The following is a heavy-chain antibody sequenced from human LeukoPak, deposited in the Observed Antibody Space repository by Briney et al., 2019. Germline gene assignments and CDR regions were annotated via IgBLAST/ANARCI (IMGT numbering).Heavy chain of an antibody. CDR3: ARQSIAVTAPFDY. D-gene: IGHD6-6*01. CDR2: IYTSGST. Sequence: SQTLSLTCTVSGGSISSGSYYWSWIRQPAGKGLEWIGRIYTSGSTNYNPSLKSRVTISVYTSKNQFSLKLSSVTAADTAVYYCARQSIAVTAPFDYWGQGTLVTVSS. J-gene: IGHJ4*02. CDR1: GGSISSGSYY. V-gene: IGHV4-61*02.